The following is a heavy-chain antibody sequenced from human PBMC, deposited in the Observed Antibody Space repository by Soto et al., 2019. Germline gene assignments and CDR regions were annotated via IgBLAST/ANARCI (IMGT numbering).Heavy chain of an antibody. V-gene: IGHV3-33*01. CDR2: IWYDGSNK. J-gene: IGHJ6*02. CDR3: ARDSPRFGIGVMDV. CDR1: GFTFSSYG. D-gene: IGHD3-16*01. Sequence: GGSLRLSCAASGFTFSSYGMHWVRQAPGKGLEWVAVIWYDGSNKYYADSVKGRFTISRDNSKNTLYLQMNSLRAEDTAVYYCARDSPRFGIGVMDVWGQGTTVTVSS.